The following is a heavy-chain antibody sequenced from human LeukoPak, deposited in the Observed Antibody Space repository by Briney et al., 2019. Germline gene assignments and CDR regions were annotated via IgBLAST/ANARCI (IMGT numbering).Heavy chain of an antibody. D-gene: IGHD1-26*01. CDR1: GFTVSSNY. V-gene: IGHV3-53*01. CDR2: IYSGGST. CDR3: ARTLDGSYYVPDY. Sequence: GGSLRLSCAASGFTVSSNYMSWVRQAPGKGLEWVSVIYSGGSTYYADSVKGRFTISRDNSKNTLYLQMNSLRAEDTAVYYCARTLDGSYYVPDYWGQGTLVTVSS. J-gene: IGHJ4*02.